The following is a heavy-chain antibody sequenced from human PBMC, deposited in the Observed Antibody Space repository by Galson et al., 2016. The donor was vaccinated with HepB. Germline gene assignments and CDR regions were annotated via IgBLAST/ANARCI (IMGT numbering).Heavy chain of an antibody. J-gene: IGHJ5*02. D-gene: IGHD6-13*01. V-gene: IGHV3-53*01. CDR3: ARGRQQQLGWFDP. Sequence: SLRLSCAASGFTVSSNYMSWVRQAPGKGLEWVSIIYSSGSTYYADSVKGRFTVSRDDSKNTLYLQVNSLRAEDTAVYYCARGRQQQLGWFDPWGQGTLVTVSS. CDR2: IYSSGST. CDR1: GFTVSSNY.